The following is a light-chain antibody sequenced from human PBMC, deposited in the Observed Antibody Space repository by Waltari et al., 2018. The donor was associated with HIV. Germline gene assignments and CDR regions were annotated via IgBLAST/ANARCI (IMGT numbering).Light chain of an antibody. CDR3: QRFGDSSGGT. V-gene: IGKV3-20*01. CDR2: GAS. Sequence: EIVLTQSPGTLSVSPGETATLYCRASQRIASDFFAWYQHKAGQAPRLLLYGASTRATDTPHRFSGRGAGTDFTLTITGLEPDDFAVYYCQRFGDSSGGTFGQGTKVEIK. J-gene: IGKJ1*01. CDR1: QRIASDF.